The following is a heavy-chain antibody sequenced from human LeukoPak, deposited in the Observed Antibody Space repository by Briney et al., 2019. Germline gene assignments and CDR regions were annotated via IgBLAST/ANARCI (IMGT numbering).Heavy chain of an antibody. CDR2: IYYSGST. Sequence: SRTLSLTCTVSGGSISSGDYYWSWIRQPPGKGLEWIGYIYYSGSTYYNPSLKSRVTISVDTSKNQFSLKLSSVTAADTAVYYCARVTGTAYYYYYYMDVWGKGTTVTVSS. CDR1: GGSISSGDYY. J-gene: IGHJ6*03. D-gene: IGHD1-20*01. V-gene: IGHV4-30-4*08. CDR3: ARVTGTAYYYYYYMDV.